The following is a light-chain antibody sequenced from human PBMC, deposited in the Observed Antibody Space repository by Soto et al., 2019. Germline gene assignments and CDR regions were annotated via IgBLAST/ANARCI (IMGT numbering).Light chain of an antibody. CDR3: MQGTHGGALT. CDR1: QSLVYSDGNTY. CDR2: KVS. Sequence: DVVMTQSPLSLPVTLGQPASISCRSSQSLVYSDGNTYLNWFQQRPGQSPRRLIYKVSNRDSGVPDRCSGSGSGTDFTLKISRVEAEDVGVYYCMQGTHGGALTFGGGTKVEIK. J-gene: IGKJ4*01. V-gene: IGKV2-30*01.